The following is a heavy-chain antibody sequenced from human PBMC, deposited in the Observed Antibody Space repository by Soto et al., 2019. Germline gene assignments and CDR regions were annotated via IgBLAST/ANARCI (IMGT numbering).Heavy chain of an antibody. V-gene: IGHV1-69*06. D-gene: IGHD5-12*01. CDR2: IIPIFGTA. Sequence: QVQLVQSGAEVKKPGSSVKVSCKASGGTFSSYAISWVRQAPGQGLEWMGGIIPIFGTANYAQKFQGRVTITADKATSTAFMELSSLRSEDTAVYYCAREWLRQCGHYYYYGMDVWGQGTTVTVSS. J-gene: IGHJ6*02. CDR3: AREWLRQCGHYYYYGMDV. CDR1: GGTFSSYA.